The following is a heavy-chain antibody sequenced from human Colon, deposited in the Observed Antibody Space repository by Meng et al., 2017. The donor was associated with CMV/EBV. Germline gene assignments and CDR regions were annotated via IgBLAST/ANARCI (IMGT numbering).Heavy chain of an antibody. J-gene: IGHJ4*02. D-gene: IGHD3-10*01. CDR2: IIPLFGIA. CDR1: GGTFNSFD. V-gene: IGHV1-69*05. CDR3: ARRGDGSGNSFDY. Sequence: SVKVSCKASGGTFNSFDITWVRQAPGQGLEWMGGIIPLFGIAKFAQKFQDRVTIITGESTTAAYMELSSLTSEDTAVYYCARRGDGSGNSFDYWGQGTLVTVSS.